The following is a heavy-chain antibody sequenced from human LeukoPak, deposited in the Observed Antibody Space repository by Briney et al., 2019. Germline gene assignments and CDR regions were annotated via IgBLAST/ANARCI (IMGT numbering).Heavy chain of an antibody. Sequence: AGGSLRLSCAASGFTFSSYAMSWVRQAPGKGLEWVSAISGSGGSTYYADSVKGRFTISRDNSKNTLYLQMNSLRAEDTAVYYCAKEGAARPFGLYYFDSWGQGTLVTVSS. J-gene: IGHJ4*02. CDR1: GFTFSSYA. CDR2: ISGSGGST. V-gene: IGHV3-23*01. CDR3: AKEGAARPFGLYYFDS. D-gene: IGHD6-6*01.